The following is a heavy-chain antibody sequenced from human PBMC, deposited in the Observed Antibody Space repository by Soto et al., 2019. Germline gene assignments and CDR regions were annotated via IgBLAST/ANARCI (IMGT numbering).Heavy chain of an antibody. CDR2: IYYSGTS. J-gene: IGHJ6*03. V-gene: IGHV4-39*01. D-gene: IGHD3-3*01. CDR3: ARTFLECLPIMGEASYYYYMDV. CDR1: RGSVSSSSYS. Sequence: PSGTMWLSGTVSRGSVSSSSYSLSCIRKPPGKGLERTGSIYYSGTSYHNPSLKSRVTISVETSENQFSLKLSSVTAADTAVYYCARTFLECLPIMGEASYYYYMDVWGKGTTVTVSS.